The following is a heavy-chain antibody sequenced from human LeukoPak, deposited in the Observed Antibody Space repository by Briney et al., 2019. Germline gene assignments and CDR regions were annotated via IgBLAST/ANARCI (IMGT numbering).Heavy chain of an antibody. CDR3: ARGYDILTGYYVDY. CDR1: GDTFTSYD. J-gene: IGHJ4*02. CDR2: MNPNSGNT. Sequence: ASVKVSCKASGDTFTSYDINWVRQATGQGLVWMGWMNPNSGNTGYAQKFQGRVTMTRNTSISTAYMELSSLRSEDTAVYYCARGYDILTGYYVDYWGQGTLVTVSS. D-gene: IGHD3-9*01. V-gene: IGHV1-8*01.